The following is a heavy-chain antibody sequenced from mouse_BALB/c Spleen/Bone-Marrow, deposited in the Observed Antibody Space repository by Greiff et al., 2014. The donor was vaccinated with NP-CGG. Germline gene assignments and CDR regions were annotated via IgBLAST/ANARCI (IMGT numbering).Heavy chain of an antibody. J-gene: IGHJ3*01. D-gene: IGHD2-3*01. CDR1: GFSLTSYG. V-gene: IGHV2-2*02. Sequence: QVQLQQSGPGLVQPSQSLSITCTVSGFSLTSYGVHWVRQSPGKGLEWLGVIWSGGNTDYNAAFISRLSISKDNSKSQVFFKMNSLQANDTAIYYCARNLGDGYSVAYWGQGTLVTASA. CDR3: ARNLGDGYSVAY. CDR2: IWSGGNT.